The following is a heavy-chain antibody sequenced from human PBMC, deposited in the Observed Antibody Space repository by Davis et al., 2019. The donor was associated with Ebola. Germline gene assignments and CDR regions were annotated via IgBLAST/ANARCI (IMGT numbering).Heavy chain of an antibody. J-gene: IGHJ4*02. Sequence: GGSLRLSCVASGFNFRNYAMHWVRQAPGKGLEWVAVISYDGSNKYYADSVKGRFTISRDNSKNTLYLQMNSLRAEDTAVYYCAKLGGMAANFDYWGQGTLVTVSS. CDR3: AKLGGMAANFDY. D-gene: IGHD5-24*01. CDR2: ISYDGSNK. CDR1: GFNFRNYA. V-gene: IGHV3-30*18.